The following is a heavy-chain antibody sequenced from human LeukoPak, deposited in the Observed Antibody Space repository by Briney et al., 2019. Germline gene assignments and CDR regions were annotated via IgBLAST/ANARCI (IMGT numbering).Heavy chain of an antibody. J-gene: IGHJ4*02. CDR3: AREDGQGMDY. Sequence: EWVSSISSSSSYIYYADSLKGRFTISRDNAKNSLFLQMNSLRAEDTAVYYCAREDGQGMDYWGQGTLVTVSS. D-gene: IGHD2-8*01. V-gene: IGHV3-21*01. CDR2: ISSSSSYI.